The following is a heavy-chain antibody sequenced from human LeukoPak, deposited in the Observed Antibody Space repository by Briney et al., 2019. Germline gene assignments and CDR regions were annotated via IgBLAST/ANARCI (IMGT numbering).Heavy chain of an antibody. CDR1: GDSLGRYD. J-gene: IGHJ4*02. V-gene: IGHV4-59*01. Sequence: SETLSLTCNVSGDSLGRYDWSWIRQPPGKTLEWLGHVYFSGVTTYNPSLKSRVTVSVDMSKNQFSLRLSSVTAADTAVYYCARVFRGYSYGPFDYWGQGTLVTVSS. CDR2: VYFSGVT. D-gene: IGHD5-18*01. CDR3: ARVFRGYSYGPFDY.